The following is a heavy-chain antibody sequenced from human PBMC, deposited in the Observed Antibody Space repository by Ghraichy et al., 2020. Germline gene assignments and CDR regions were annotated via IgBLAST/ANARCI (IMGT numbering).Heavy chain of an antibody. J-gene: IGHJ4*02. CDR3: VRDAVAGRSRKEVAGTPVVY. CDR1: GFTFSGYA. D-gene: IGHD6-13*01. Sequence: GGSLRLSCAASGFTFSGYAMRWVRQAPGKGPEWVSAISGNAGSTYYADSVEGRFTIYRDNSKNTLYLQMNSLRAGDTAIYYWVRDAVAGRSRKEVAGTPVVYWGQGTLVTVAS. V-gene: IGHV3-23*01. CDR2: ISGNAGST.